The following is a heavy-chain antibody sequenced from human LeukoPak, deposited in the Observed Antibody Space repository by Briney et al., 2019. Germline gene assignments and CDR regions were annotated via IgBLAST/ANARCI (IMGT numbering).Heavy chain of an antibody. CDR3: AYDTSGYPARGDAFDL. Sequence: WASVKVSCKASGYTFTSYGISWVRQAPGQGLEWMGWISAYNGNTNYAQKLQGRVTMTTDTSTSTAYMELRSLRSDDTAVYYCAYDTSGYPARGDAFDLWRQETMVTVSS. CDR1: GYTFTSYG. J-gene: IGHJ3*01. V-gene: IGHV1-18*01. CDR2: ISAYNGNT. D-gene: IGHD3-22*01.